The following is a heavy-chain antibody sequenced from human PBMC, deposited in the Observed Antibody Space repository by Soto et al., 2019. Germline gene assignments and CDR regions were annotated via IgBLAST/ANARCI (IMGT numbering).Heavy chain of an antibody. J-gene: IGHJ6*02. CDR2: IIPISGTA. Sequence: QVQLVQSGAGGKKPGSSVKVSCKASGGTFSTYAISWVRQAPGQGLGWMGGIIPISGTANYAQKFQGRVTITADESTSTAYMELSSPRSEDTAVYYCARSQGSSTSLEIYYYYYYGMDVWGQGTTVTVSS. CDR3: ARSQGSSTSLEIYYYYYYGMDV. CDR1: GGTFSTYA. V-gene: IGHV1-69*01. D-gene: IGHD2-2*01.